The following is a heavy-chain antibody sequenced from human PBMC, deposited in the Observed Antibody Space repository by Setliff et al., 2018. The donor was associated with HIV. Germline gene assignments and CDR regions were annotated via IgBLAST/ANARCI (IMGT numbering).Heavy chain of an antibody. V-gene: IGHV3-7*01. Sequence: PGGSLRLSCAASGFTFGSYWMSWVRQAPGKGLEWVANIKQDGSEKYYVDSVKGRFTISRDNAKNSLYLQMNSLRAEDTAVYYCVRDDSNGPNSLDPWGQGTLVTVSS. CDR3: VRDDSNGPNSLDP. D-gene: IGHD2-8*01. CDR2: IKQDGSEK. CDR1: GFTFGSYW. J-gene: IGHJ5*02.